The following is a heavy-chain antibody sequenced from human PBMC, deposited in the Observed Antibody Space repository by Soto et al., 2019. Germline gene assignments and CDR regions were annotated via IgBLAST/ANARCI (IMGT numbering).Heavy chain of an antibody. CDR2: IYKSATT. V-gene: IGHV4-30-4*01. CDR1: GDSISNLDYF. J-gene: IGHJ5*02. CDR3: AKLSCTSSTCYFPGWFDP. D-gene: IGHD2-2*01. Sequence: SETLSLTCSVSGDSISNLDYFWAWIRQPPGQALEYIGYIYKSATTYYNPSLKSRLTISVDTTKNQFSLQLKSMTAADTAVYYCAKLSCTSSTCYFPGWFDPWGQGALVTVSS.